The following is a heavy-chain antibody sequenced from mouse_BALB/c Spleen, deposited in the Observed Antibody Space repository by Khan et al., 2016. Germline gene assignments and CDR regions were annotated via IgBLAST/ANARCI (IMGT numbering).Heavy chain of an antibody. J-gene: IGHJ3*01. CDR2: IHPGSGGT. CDR1: AYTFTDYE. V-gene: IGHV1-15*01. Sequence: VQLQESGAELVRPGASVKLSCKALAYTFTDYEMHWVKQTPVHGLEWIGAIHPGSGGTVYNQKFKDKATLTADKSSSTAYMELSSLTSEDSTVYYCTGGWGWFAYWGQGTLVTVSA. D-gene: IGHD3-3*01. CDR3: TGGWGWFAY.